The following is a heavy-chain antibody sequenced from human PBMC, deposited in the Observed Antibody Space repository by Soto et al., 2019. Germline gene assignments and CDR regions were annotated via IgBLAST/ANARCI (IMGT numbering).Heavy chain of an antibody. V-gene: IGHV4-59*08. CDR3: ARHVRHCSGGSCYNWFDP. D-gene: IGHD2-15*01. Sequence: SSETLSLTCTVSGGSISSYYWSWIRQPPGKGLEWIGYIYYSGSTNYNPSLKSRVTISVDTSKNQFSLKLSSVTAADTAVYHCARHVRHCSGGSCYNWFDPWGQGTLVTVSS. CDR2: IYYSGST. J-gene: IGHJ5*02. CDR1: GGSISSYY.